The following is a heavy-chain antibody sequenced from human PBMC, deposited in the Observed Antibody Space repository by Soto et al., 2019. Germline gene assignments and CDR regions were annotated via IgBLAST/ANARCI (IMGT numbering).Heavy chain of an antibody. D-gene: IGHD3-9*01. J-gene: IGHJ6*04. CDR3: AIGLLFLTGYYRDHYSYSGMDV. Sequence: SETLSLTCAVYGGSFSGYYWSWIRQPPGKGLEWIGEINHSGSTNYNPSLKSRVTISVDTPKNQFSLKLSSVTAADPAVYYCAIGLLFLTGYYRDHYSYSGMDVWGKGPRLTVS. CDR2: INHSGST. CDR1: GGSFSGYY. V-gene: IGHV4-34*01.